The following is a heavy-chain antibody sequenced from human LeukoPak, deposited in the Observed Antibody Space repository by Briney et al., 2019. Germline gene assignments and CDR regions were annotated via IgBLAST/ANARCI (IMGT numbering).Heavy chain of an antibody. D-gene: IGHD1-26*01. CDR1: GFTFSSYA. Sequence: GGSLRLSCAASGFTFSSYAMHWVRQAPGKGLEWISYISTSTTTIYYANSAKGRFTISRDNAKKSLYLQMNSLRVEDTGVYYCASWGEGALDNWGQGTLVTVSS. CDR2: ISTSTTTI. J-gene: IGHJ4*02. V-gene: IGHV3-48*01. CDR3: ASWGEGALDN.